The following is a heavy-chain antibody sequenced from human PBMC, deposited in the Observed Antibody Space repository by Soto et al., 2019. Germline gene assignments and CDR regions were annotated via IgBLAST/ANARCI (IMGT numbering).Heavy chain of an antibody. Sequence: GSGPTLVNPTQTLTLTCTFSGFSLSTNGVTMGWIRQPPGKALEWLALIYWDDDKRYSPSLKSRLTITKDTSKNQVVLTMTNMEPVDTATYYCVHRLHYLGAFDFWGQGTMVTVSS. D-gene: IGHD7-27*01. CDR2: IYWDDDK. CDR3: VHRLHYLGAFDF. V-gene: IGHV2-5*02. CDR1: GFSLSTNGVT. J-gene: IGHJ3*01.